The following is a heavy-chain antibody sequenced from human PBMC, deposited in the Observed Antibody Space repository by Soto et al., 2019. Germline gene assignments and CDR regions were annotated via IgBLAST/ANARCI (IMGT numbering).Heavy chain of an antibody. CDR3: ARSPPFLSRYYGSGSYYNGMDV. Sequence: QVQLVQSGAEVKKPGSSVKVSCKASGGTFSSYAISWVRQAPGQGLEWMGGIIPIFGTANYAQKFQGRVTITADESTSTAYMELSSLRSEDTAVYYCARSPPFLSRYYGSGSYYNGMDVWGQGTTVTVSS. CDR1: GGTFSSYA. J-gene: IGHJ6*02. V-gene: IGHV1-69*12. D-gene: IGHD3-10*01. CDR2: IIPIFGTA.